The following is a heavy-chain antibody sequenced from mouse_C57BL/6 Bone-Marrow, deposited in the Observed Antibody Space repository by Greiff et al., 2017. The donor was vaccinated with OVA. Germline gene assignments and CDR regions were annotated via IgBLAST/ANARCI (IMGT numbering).Heavy chain of an antibody. D-gene: IGHD2-1*01. CDR2: ISNGGGST. Sequence: EVKLVESGGGLVQPGGSLKLSCAASGFTFSDYYMYWVRQTPEKRLEWVAYISNGGGSTYYPDTVKGRVTISRDNAKNTLYLQMSRVKSEDTAMYYCARHGNHYAMDYWGQGTSVTVSS. CDR3: ARHGNHYAMDY. CDR1: GFTFSDYY. V-gene: IGHV5-12*01. J-gene: IGHJ4*01.